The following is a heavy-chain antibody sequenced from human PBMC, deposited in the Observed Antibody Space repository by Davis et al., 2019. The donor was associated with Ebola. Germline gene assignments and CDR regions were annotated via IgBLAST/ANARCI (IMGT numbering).Heavy chain of an antibody. Sequence: SETLSLTCTVSGGSISSGGYYWIWIRQHPGKGLVWIGYIYHSGSTNYNPSIKSRVTISVDTSKNQFSLKPSSVTAADTAVYYCARGGLRGWDYWGQGTLVTVSS. CDR1: GGSISSGGYY. CDR2: IYHSGST. CDR3: ARGGLRGWDY. J-gene: IGHJ4*01. D-gene: IGHD4-17*01. V-gene: IGHV4-61*08.